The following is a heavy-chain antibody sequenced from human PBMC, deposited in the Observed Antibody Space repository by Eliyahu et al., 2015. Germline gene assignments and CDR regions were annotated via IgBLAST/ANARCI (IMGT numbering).Heavy chain of an antibody. D-gene: IGHD3-3*01. CDR2: ISYDGSNK. V-gene: IGHV3-30-3*01. J-gene: IGHJ4*02. CDR3: ARAFGVVELDY. Sequence: QVQLVESGGGVVQPGXSLXLSXXXSGFTFSSYAMHWVRQAPGKGLEWVAVISYDGSNKYYADSVKGRFTISRDNSKNTLYLQMNSLRAEDTAVYYCARAFGVVELDYWGQGTLVTVSS. CDR1: GFTFSSYA.